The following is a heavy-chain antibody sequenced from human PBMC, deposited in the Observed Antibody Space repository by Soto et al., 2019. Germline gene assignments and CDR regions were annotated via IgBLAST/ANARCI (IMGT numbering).Heavy chain of an antibody. V-gene: IGHV1-46*01. J-gene: IGHJ5*02. CDR1: GYTFTSYG. CDR2: INPSGGRT. D-gene: IGHD6-19*01. CDR3: AGSSGWEPNWFDP. Sequence: ASVKVSCKASGYTFTSYGISWVRQAPGQGLEWMAIINPSGGRTVSAQKFQDRITITRDTSTDTVYMELGSLRSDDTAVYYCAGSSGWEPNWFDPWGQGTLVTVSS.